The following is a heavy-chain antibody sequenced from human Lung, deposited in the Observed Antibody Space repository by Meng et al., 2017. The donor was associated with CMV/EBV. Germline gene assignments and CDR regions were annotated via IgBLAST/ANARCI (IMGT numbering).Heavy chain of an antibody. CDR3: VRDHFQFVDD. CDR2: INPNNGGT. J-gene: IGHJ4*02. CDR1: GYRFSAHY. D-gene: IGHD3-3*02. Sequence: ASVXVSCKASGYRFSAHYMHWVRQAPGQGLEWMGWINPNNGGTKYAQKFQGRVTMTRDTSISTVYMELSRLRSEDTAVYFCVRDHFQFVDDWGQGTLVTVSS. V-gene: IGHV1-2*02.